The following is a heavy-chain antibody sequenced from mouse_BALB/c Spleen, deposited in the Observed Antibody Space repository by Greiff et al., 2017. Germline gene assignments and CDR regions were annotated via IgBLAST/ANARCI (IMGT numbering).Heavy chain of an antibody. CDR2: ISSCSSTI. V-gene: IGHV5-17*02. Sequence: EVMLVESGGGLVQPGGSRKLSCAASGFTFSSFGMHWVRQAPEKGLEWVAYISSCSSTIYYADTVKGRFTISRDNPKNTLFLQMTSLRSEDTAMYYCARDKRYLDYWGQGTTLTVSS. CDR3: ARDKRYLDY. J-gene: IGHJ2*01. CDR1: GFTFSSFG.